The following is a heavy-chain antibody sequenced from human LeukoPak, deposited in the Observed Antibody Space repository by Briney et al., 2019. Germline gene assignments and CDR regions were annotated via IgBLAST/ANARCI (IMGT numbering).Heavy chain of an antibody. J-gene: IGHJ5*02. D-gene: IGHD3-16*01. CDR1: GLTFSSYA. CDR2: NSGSGGST. Sequence: PGGSLRLSCAASGLTFSSYAMSWVRQAPGKGLEWVSGNSGSGGSTYYADSVKGRFTISRDNAKNSLYLQMNSLRAEDTALYHCARGESSVDPWGQGTLVTVSS. V-gene: IGHV3-23*01. CDR3: ARGESSVDP.